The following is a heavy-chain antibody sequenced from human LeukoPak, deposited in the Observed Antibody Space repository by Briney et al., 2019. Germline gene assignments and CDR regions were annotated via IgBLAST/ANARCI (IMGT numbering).Heavy chain of an antibody. J-gene: IGHJ4*02. V-gene: IGHV1-69*04. CDR2: IIPILGIA. CDR3: ASHGSGDY. D-gene: IGHD3-10*01. Sequence: ASVKVSCKASGGTFSSYAISWVRQAPGQGLEWMGRIIPILGIANYAQKFQGRVTITADKSTSTAYMELSSLRSEDTAAYYCASHGSGDYWGQGTLVTVSS. CDR1: GGTFSSYA.